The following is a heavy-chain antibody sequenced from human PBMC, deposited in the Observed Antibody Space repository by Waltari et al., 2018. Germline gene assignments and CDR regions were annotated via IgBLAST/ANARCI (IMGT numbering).Heavy chain of an antibody. D-gene: IGHD4-17*01. CDR2: IYYSGST. CDR1: GGSISSYY. J-gene: IGHJ5*02. CDR3: ARDTDANWFDP. Sequence: QVQLQVSGPGLVKPSETLSLTCTVSGGSISSYYWSWIRQPPGKGLEWIGYIYYSGSTNYNPSLKSRVTISVDTSKNQFSLKLSSVTAADTAVYYCARDTDANWFDPWGQGTLVTVSS. V-gene: IGHV4-59*01.